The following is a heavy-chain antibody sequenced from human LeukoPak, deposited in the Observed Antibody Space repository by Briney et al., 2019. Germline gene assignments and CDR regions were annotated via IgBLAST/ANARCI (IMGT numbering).Heavy chain of an antibody. CDR2: IKQDGSEK. J-gene: IGHJ4*02. CDR3: ARHSGTYFDY. Sequence: PGGCLRLSCAASGFTFSSYWMSWVRQGPGKGLEWVANIKQDGSEKYYVDSVKGRFTISRDNAKNSPYLQMNSLRAEDTAVYYCARHSGTYFDYWGQGTLVTVSS. CDR1: GFTFSSYW. V-gene: IGHV3-7*01. D-gene: IGHD1-26*01.